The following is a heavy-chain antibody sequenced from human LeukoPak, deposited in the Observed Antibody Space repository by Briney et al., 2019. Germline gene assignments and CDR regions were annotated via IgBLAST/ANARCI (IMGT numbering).Heavy chain of an antibody. CDR2: INPNSGGT. J-gene: IGHJ4*02. V-gene: IGHV1-2*04. D-gene: IGHD2-15*01. CDR1: GYTFTSYA. CDR3: ARGRSNIVVVVAATHGNYYFDY. Sequence: GASVKVSCKASGYTFTSYAMHWVRQAPGQRLEWMGWINPNSGGTNYAQKFQGWVTMTRDTSISTAYMELSRLRSDDTAVYYCARGRSNIVVVVAATHGNYYFDYWGQGTLVTVSS.